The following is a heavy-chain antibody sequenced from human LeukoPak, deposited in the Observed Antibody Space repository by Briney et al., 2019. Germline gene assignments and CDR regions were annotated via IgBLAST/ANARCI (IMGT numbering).Heavy chain of an antibody. CDR1: GGSFSGYY. CDR2: IYHSGST. CDR3: ASNDYKIDY. D-gene: IGHD4/OR15-4a*01. J-gene: IGHJ4*02. V-gene: IGHV4-34*01. Sequence: SETLSLTCAVYGGSFSGYYWSWIRQPPGKGLEWIGYIYHSGSTYYNPSLKSRVTISVDRSKNQFSLKLSSVTAADTAVYYCASNDYKIDYWGQGTLVTVSS.